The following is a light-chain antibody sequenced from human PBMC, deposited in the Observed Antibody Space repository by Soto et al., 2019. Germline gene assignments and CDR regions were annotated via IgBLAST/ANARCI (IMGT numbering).Light chain of an antibody. CDR3: HQYGSLYT. V-gene: IGKV3-20*01. CDR2: GAS. J-gene: IGKJ2*01. CDR1: QSVSSSY. Sequence: EIMLTQSPGTLSLSPGERATLSCRASQSVSSSYLAWYQQKPGQAPRLLIYGASSRATGIPDRFSGSGSGTDFTLTISRLEPEDFAVYYCHQYGSLYTFGQGTKLEIK.